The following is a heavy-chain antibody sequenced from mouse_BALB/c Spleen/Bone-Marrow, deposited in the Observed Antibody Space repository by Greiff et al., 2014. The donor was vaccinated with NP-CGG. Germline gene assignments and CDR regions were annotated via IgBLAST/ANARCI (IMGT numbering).Heavy chain of an antibody. D-gene: IGHD4-1*01. Sequence: QVQLQQSGAELVRPGSSVKISCKASGYAFSSYWMNWVKQRPGQGLEWIGQIYPGDGDTNYNGNFKDKATLTTDKSSTTAYMQLSSLTSEDSAVYFCARGGRLTGYYFDYWGQGTTLTVS. CDR2: IYPGDGDT. V-gene: IGHV1-80*01. CDR3: ARGGRLTGYYFDY. J-gene: IGHJ2*01. CDR1: GYAFSSYW.